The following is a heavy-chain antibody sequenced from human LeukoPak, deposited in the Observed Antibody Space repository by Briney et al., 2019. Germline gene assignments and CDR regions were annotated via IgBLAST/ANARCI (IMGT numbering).Heavy chain of an antibody. V-gene: IGHV3-48*03. CDR3: ATFSGYVAY. J-gene: IGHJ4*02. CDR1: GFTFSSYE. D-gene: IGHD1-26*01. Sequence: GGSLRLSCAAFGFTFSSYEMNWVRQAPGKGLEWISYISSGGGSIYYADSVKGRFTISRDNAKNSLYLQMNSLRAEDTAVYYCATFSGYVAYWSQGTLVTVSS. CDR2: ISSGGGSI.